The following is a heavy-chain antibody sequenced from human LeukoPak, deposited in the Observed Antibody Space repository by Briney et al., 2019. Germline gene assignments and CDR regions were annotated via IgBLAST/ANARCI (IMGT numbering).Heavy chain of an antibody. CDR3: ARESSGSYSTFDY. Sequence: ASVKVSCKVSGYTLTELSMHWVRQAPGKGLEWMGIINPSGGSTSYAQKFQGRVTMTRDTSTSTVYMELSSLRSEDTAVYYCARESSGSYSTFDYWGQGTLVTVSS. CDR1: GYTLTELS. V-gene: IGHV1-46*01. CDR2: INPSGGST. D-gene: IGHD1-26*01. J-gene: IGHJ4*02.